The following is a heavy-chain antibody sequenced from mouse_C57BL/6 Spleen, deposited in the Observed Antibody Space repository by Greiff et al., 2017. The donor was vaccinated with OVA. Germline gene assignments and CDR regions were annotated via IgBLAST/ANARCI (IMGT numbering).Heavy chain of an antibody. CDR3: ARLITTVVGFDY. CDR2: IDPSDSET. Sequence: QVQLQQPGAELVRPGSSVKLSCKASGYTFTSYWMHWVKQRPIQGLEWIGNIDPSDSETHYNQKFKDKATLTADKSSSTAYMQLSSLTSEDSAVYYCARLITTVVGFDYWGQGTTLTVSS. V-gene: IGHV1-52*01. CDR1: GYTFTSYW. J-gene: IGHJ2*01. D-gene: IGHD1-1*01.